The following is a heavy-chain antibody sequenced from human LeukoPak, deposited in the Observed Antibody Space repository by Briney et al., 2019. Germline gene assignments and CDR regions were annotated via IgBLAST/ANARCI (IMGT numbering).Heavy chain of an antibody. CDR2: ISSDGSST. D-gene: IGHD6-6*01. CDR1: GFTFRNRW. J-gene: IGHJ4*02. CDR3: ARDQRVTGRPDIDY. V-gene: IGHV3-74*03. Sequence: GGSLRLSCAASGFTFRNRWMHWVRQTPGKGLVWVSRISSDGSSTTYADSVKGRFTISRDNAKNTLYLQMNNLRAEDTAMYYCARDQRVTGRPDIDYWGQGTLVIVSS.